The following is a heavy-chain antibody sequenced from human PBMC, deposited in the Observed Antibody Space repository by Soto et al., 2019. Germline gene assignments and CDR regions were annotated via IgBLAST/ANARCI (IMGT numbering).Heavy chain of an antibody. Sequence: SSETLSLTCTVSGASISGYYWSWIRKSAGKGLEWIGRIYATGTTDYNPSLKSRVMMSVDTSKKQFSLKLRSVTAADTAVYYCVRDGKKNLRDWFDTWGQGISVTVSS. CDR2: IYATGTT. CDR3: VRDGKKNLRDWFDT. D-gene: IGHD1-1*01. CDR1: GASISGYY. V-gene: IGHV4-4*07. J-gene: IGHJ5*02.